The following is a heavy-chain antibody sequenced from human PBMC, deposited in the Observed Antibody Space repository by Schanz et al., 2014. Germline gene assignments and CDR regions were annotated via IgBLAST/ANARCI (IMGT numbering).Heavy chain of an antibody. Sequence: QVQLVQSGAEVKKPGASVKVSCKASGYTFTSYGINWVRQAPGQGLEWMGMINPSGGSTTYAQKFQGRVTMTTDTSTSTSYMELTSLRFDDTAVYYCARDFSAYVGNYFDYWGQGTLVTVSS. V-gene: IGHV1-18*01. J-gene: IGHJ4*02. CDR1: GYTFTSYG. CDR3: ARDFSAYVGNYFDY. CDR2: INPSGGST. D-gene: IGHD5-12*01.